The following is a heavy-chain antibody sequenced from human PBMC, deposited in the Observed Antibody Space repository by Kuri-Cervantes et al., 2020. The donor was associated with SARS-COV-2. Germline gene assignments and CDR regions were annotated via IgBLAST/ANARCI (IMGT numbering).Heavy chain of an antibody. CDR3: VRDGDHWNFDY. J-gene: IGHJ4*02. CDR1: GFTFSGHW. D-gene: IGHD1-1*01. Sequence: GESLKISCAASGFTFSGHWIHWVRQAPGKGPVWVSRINPDGSYTNTADSVKGRFTLSRDNAKNMLFLQMNSLRAEDTAVYYCVRDGDHWNFDYWGQGTLVTVSS. V-gene: IGHV3-74*01. CDR2: INPDGSYT.